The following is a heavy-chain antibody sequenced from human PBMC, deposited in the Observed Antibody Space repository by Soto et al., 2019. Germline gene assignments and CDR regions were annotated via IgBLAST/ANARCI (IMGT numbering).Heavy chain of an antibody. J-gene: IGHJ4*02. Sequence: QVQLVQSGAEVKKPGASVKVSCKASGYTFTNYAMHWVRQAPGQGLEWMGWINPGNGITTYSQNFQGRVTITRDTSASTAYMELSSLRSEDTAAYYCARVPTLRWFGPGHFDYWGQGTLVTVSS. CDR1: GYTFTNYA. D-gene: IGHD3-10*01. V-gene: IGHV1-3*01. CDR3: ARVPTLRWFGPGHFDY. CDR2: INPGNGIT.